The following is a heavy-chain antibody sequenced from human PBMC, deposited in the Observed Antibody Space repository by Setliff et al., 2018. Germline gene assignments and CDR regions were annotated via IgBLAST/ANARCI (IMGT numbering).Heavy chain of an antibody. V-gene: IGHV4-4*07. CDR2: IYIGGSA. J-gene: IGHJ4*02. CDR1: GGSISSYY. Sequence: LSLTCTVSGGSISSYYWSWIRQPAGKGLEWIGHIYIGGSANYNPSLKSRVTMSIDTSKNQFSLKLNSVTAADTAVYYCARSFSRREKFLLDYWGQGTLVTVSS. CDR3: ARSFSRREKFLLDY.